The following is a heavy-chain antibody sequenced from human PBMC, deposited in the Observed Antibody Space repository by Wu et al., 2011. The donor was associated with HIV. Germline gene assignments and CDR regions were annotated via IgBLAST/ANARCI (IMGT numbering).Heavy chain of an antibody. CDR1: GGTFNGHS. V-gene: IGHV1-69*14. D-gene: IGHD4/OR15-4a*01. CDR3: ARADYSANYLPVYHYYGMDV. CDR2: MVPMFGRL. Sequence: QVQLVQSGAEVRNPGSSVKVSCKASGGTFNGHSLSWVRQAPGQGLEWMGGMVPMFGRLDYAQKFRGRVKITVDKSQTTAYMELSSLRFDDTAVYYCARADYSANYLPVYHYYGMDVWAKGPRSPSP. J-gene: IGHJ6*02.